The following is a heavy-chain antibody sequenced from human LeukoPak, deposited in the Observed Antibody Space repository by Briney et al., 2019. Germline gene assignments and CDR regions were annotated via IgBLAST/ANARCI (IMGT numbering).Heavy chain of an antibody. D-gene: IGHD3-10*01. CDR1: GYSFTSYW. CDR3: AKKRQHFGSGNTPDFDY. CDR2: IYPGDSDI. V-gene: IGHV5-51*01. J-gene: IGHJ4*02. Sequence: GESLKISCKGSGYSFTSYWIGWVRQMPGKGLEWMGIIYPGDSDIRYSPSFQGQVTISADKSISTAYLQWRSLKASDTAMYYCAKKRQHFGSGNTPDFDYWGQGTLVTVSS.